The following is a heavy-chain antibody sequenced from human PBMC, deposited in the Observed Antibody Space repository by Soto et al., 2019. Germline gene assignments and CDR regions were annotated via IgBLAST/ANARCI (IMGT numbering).Heavy chain of an antibody. D-gene: IGHD3-10*01. V-gene: IGHV4-39*01. Sequence: SETLSLTCTVSGGSISSTSSYWGWIRQPPGKGLEWIGSFFYSRNTYYNPSLKSRVTISVDTSKKQFSLNLTSVTGVDTAVYYCARHVMWDLFYYFALWGKGTPVPVSS. CDR1: GGSISSTSSY. CDR3: ARHVMWDLFYYFAL. J-gene: IGHJ4*02. CDR2: FFYSRNT.